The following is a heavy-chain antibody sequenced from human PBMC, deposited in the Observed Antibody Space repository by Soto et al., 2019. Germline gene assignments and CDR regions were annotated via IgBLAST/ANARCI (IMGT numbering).Heavy chain of an antibody. CDR1: GGSFSGYY. V-gene: IGHV4-34*01. D-gene: IGHD6-19*01. CDR3: ARLKRGWFYNWFDP. Sequence: PSETLSLTCAVYGGSFSGYYWSWIRQPPGKGLEWIGEINHSGSTNYNPSLKSRVTISVDTSKNQFSLKLSSVTAADTAVYYCARLKRGWFYNWFDPWGQGTLVTVSS. J-gene: IGHJ5*02. CDR2: INHSGST.